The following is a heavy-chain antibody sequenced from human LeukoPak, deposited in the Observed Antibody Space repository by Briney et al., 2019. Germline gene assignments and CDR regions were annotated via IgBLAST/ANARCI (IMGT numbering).Heavy chain of an antibody. V-gene: IGHV1-2*02. D-gene: IGHD5-12*01. CDR3: ARDRVATIPPNWFDP. CDR2: INPNSGGT. CDR1: GYTFTGYY. Sequence: ASVKVSCKASGYTFTGYYMHWVRQAPGQGLEWMGWINPNSGGTNYAQKFQGRVTMTRDTSISTAYMELSRLRSDDWAVYYCARDRVATIPPNWFDPWGQGTLVTVSS. J-gene: IGHJ5*02.